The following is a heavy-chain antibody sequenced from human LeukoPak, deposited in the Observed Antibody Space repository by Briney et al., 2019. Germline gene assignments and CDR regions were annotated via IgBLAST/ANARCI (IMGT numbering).Heavy chain of an antibody. Sequence: PSETLSLTCTVSGYSISSGYYWGWIRQPPGKGLEWIGSIYHSGNTYYNPSLKSRVTISVDTSKNQFSLKLSSVTAADTAVYYCARHRGYSYGYDAFDIWGQGTMVTVSS. CDR2: IYHSGNT. D-gene: IGHD5-18*01. J-gene: IGHJ3*02. CDR3: ARHRGYSYGYDAFDI. V-gene: IGHV4-38-2*02. CDR1: GYSISSGYY.